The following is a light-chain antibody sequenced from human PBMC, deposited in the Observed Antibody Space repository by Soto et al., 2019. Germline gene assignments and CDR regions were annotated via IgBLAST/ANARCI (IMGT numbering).Light chain of an antibody. Sequence: DIVMTQSPLSLPVTPGEPASISCRSSQSLLDSSGYNFLHWYLQKTGQSPQLLIYLGSNRASGVPDKFSGRGSGTDFTLKISRVEAEDVGVYYCMQPLQTPYTFGQGTKLEIK. CDR3: MQPLQTPYT. J-gene: IGKJ2*01. CDR1: QSLLDSSGYNF. V-gene: IGKV2-28*01. CDR2: LGS.